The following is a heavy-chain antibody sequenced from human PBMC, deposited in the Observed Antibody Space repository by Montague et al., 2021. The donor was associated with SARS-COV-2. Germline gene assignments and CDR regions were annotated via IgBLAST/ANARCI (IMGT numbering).Heavy chain of an antibody. CDR3: ARDRRLRYFELSYYYYGFDV. J-gene: IGHJ6*02. V-gene: IGHV4-31*03. D-gene: IGHD3-9*01. CDR2: IYYSGST. Sequence: TLSLTCTVSGGSISSGGYYWSWIRQHPGKGLEWIGYIYYSGSTYYNPSLKSRVTISVDTSKNQFSLKLSSVTAADTAVYYCARDRRLRYFELSYYYYGFDVWGQGTTVTVSS. CDR1: GGSISSGGYY.